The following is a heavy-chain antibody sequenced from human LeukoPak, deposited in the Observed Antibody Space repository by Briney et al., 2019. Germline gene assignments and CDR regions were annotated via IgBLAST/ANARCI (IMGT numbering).Heavy chain of an antibody. D-gene: IGHD6-13*01. J-gene: IGHJ4*02. CDR1: GGSISSYN. CDR3: AREVIAAAGTFDY. CDR2: IYYSGST. Sequence: PSETLSLTCTVSGGSISSYNWSWIRQPPGKGLEWIGYIYYSGSTNYNPSLKSRVTISVDTSKNQFSLKLSSVTAADTAVYYCAREVIAAAGTFDYWGQGTLVTVSS. V-gene: IGHV4-59*01.